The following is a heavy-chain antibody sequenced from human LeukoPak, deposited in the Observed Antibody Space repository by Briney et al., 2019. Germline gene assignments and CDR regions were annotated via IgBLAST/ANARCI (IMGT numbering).Heavy chain of an antibody. CDR1: GFSFTSYA. J-gene: IGHJ6*04. V-gene: IGHV3-23*01. Sequence: GGSLRLSCAASGFSFTSYAMTWVRQAPGKGLEWVSPISHSGVSTYYADSVKGRFTISRDKSKNTLYLQMNSLRVEDTAVYYCAGRPNASGNYAGIDGGGKGTTVTVS. CDR3: AGRPNASGNYAGIDG. CDR2: ISHSGVST. D-gene: IGHD3-10*01.